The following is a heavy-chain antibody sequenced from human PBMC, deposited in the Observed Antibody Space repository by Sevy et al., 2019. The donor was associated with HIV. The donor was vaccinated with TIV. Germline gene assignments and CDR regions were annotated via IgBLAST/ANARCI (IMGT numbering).Heavy chain of an antibody. D-gene: IGHD3-3*01. V-gene: IGHV3-9*01. CDR1: GFTFDDYA. CDR3: AKDRAMYFDSWSGATIDS. J-gene: IGHJ4*02. Sequence: GGSLRLSCAASGFTFDDYAMHWVRQAPGKGLEWVSAISWNGGSIGYSDSVKGRFTISRDKSTNSLYLQMNSLRAEDTALYYCAKDRAMYFDSWSGATIDSWGQGTLVTVSS. CDR2: ISWNGGSI.